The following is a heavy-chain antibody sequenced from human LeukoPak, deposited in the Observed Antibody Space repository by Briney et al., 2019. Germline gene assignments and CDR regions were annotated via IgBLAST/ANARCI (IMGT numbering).Heavy chain of an antibody. J-gene: IGHJ4*02. D-gene: IGHD3/OR15-3a*01. CDR1: GVSISSSNSY. CDR3: ARQTGSGLFILP. Sequence: SETLSLTCTVSGVSISSSNSYWGWIRQPPGKGLEWIGSIYYTGNTYYNAPLKSRVTISIDTSKNQISLRLTSVTATDTAIYYCARQTGSGLFILPGGQGTLVTVSS. V-gene: IGHV4-39*01. CDR2: IYYTGNT.